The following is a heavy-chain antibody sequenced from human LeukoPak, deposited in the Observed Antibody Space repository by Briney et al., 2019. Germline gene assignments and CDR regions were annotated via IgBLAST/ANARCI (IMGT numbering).Heavy chain of an antibody. V-gene: IGHV3-30-3*01. Sequence: GGSLRLSCAASGFTFSSYAMHWVRQAPGKGLEWVAVISYDGSNKYYADSVKGRFTISRDNAENSLYLQMNSLRAEDTALYYCARTGAFDVWGQGTMVTVSS. CDR3: ARTGAFDV. D-gene: IGHD1-14*01. J-gene: IGHJ3*01. CDR1: GFTFSSYA. CDR2: ISYDGSNK.